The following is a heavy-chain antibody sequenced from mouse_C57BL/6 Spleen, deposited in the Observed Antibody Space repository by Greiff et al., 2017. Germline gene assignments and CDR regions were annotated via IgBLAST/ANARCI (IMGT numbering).Heavy chain of an antibody. CDR3: ARYYSNYVYYAMDY. V-gene: IGHV5-17*01. D-gene: IGHD2-5*01. Sequence: EVMLVESGGGLVKPGGSLKLSCAASGFTFSDYGMHWVRQAPEKGLEWVAYISSGSSTIYYADTVKGRFTISRANAKNTLFLQMTSLRSEDTAMYYCARYYSNYVYYAMDYWGQGTSVTVSS. CDR1: GFTFSDYG. J-gene: IGHJ4*01. CDR2: ISSGSSTI.